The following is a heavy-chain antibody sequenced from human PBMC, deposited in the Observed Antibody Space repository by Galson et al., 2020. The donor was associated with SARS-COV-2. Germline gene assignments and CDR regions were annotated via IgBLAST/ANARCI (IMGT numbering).Heavy chain of an antibody. D-gene: IGHD3-3*01. CDR3: VGGHRSSQTFYDYRMGTFDF. Sequence: SETLSLTCAVYGGSISDYYWTWIRQSPGKGLEWIGEIDHSGSGTTNYNPSLKSRVTISVDTSKNQFSLNVGSVTAADTGLYYCVGGHRSSQTFYDYRMGTFDFWSQGTMVTVS. V-gene: IGHV4-34*01. J-gene: IGHJ3*01. CDR2: IDHSGSGTT. CDR1: GGSISDYY.